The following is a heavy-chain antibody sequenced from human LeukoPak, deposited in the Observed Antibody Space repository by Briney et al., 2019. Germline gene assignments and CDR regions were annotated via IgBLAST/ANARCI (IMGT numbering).Heavy chain of an antibody. CDR1: GYTFTGYY. CDR2: INPNSGGT. Sequence: ASVKVSCKASGYTFTGYYMHWVPQAPGQGLEWMGWINPNSGGTNYAQKFQGRVTMTRDTSISTAYMELSRLRYDDTAVYYCAREGGYCSSTSCYRSWFDPWGQGTLVTVSS. V-gene: IGHV1-2*02. D-gene: IGHD2-2*01. CDR3: AREGGYCSSTSCYRSWFDP. J-gene: IGHJ5*02.